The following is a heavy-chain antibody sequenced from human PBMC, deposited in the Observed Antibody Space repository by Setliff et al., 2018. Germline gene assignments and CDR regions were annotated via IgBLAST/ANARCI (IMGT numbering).Heavy chain of an antibody. D-gene: IGHD6-19*01. V-gene: IGHV1-18*01. J-gene: IGHJ4*02. CDR2: INPISGKT. Sequence: GASVKVSCKASGGTFKSHAFSWVRQAPGQGLEWMGWINPISGKTNYAQKIQGRVTMTTDTSTSTAYMDLRSLRSDDTATYYCARDGVAGLPVDWGQGTLVTVSS. CDR3: ARDGVAGLPVD. CDR1: GGTFKSHA.